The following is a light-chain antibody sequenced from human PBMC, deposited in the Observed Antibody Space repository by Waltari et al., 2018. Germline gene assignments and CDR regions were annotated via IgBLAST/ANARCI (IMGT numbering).Light chain of an antibody. Sequence: QSVLTQPPSASGTPGQRVTMTSSESNNNIGSNNVNWYHQVPGTAPKLLMYNNDQRPSGVPDRFSGSKSATSASLAISGLQSEDEADYFCEAWDDTLNGPVFGGGTKLTVL. CDR3: EAWDDTLNGPV. V-gene: IGLV1-44*01. CDR2: NND. J-gene: IGLJ3*02. CDR1: NNNIGSNN.